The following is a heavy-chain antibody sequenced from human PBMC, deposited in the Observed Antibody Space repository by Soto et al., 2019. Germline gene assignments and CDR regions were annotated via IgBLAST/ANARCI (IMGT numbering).Heavy chain of an antibody. D-gene: IGHD3-16*01. Sequence: GESLKISCNGSGYSFTKYWIGWVRQMPWKGLEWMGRIDPSDSYINYSPSFQGHVTISADKSINTAYLQWSSLRASDTAIYYCARHYICRGGDCYYYGMDVWGQGTTVTVSS. CDR2: IDPSDSYI. CDR3: ARHYICRGGDCYYYGMDV. J-gene: IGHJ6*02. V-gene: IGHV5-10-1*01. CDR1: GYSFTKYW.